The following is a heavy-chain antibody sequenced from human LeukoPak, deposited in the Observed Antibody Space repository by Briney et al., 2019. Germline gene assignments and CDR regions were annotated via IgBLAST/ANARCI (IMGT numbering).Heavy chain of an antibody. J-gene: IGHJ4*02. CDR1: GFTFSTYA. CDR3: ARDRGYFDN. Sequence: GGSLRLSCSASGFTFSTYAMHWVRQAPGKGLEWLSSITSSSNYIYYADSVKGRFTISRDNVQNSLYLQMNSLRAEDTAMYYCARDRGYFDNWSQGTLVTVSS. CDR2: ITSSSNYI. V-gene: IGHV3-21*01.